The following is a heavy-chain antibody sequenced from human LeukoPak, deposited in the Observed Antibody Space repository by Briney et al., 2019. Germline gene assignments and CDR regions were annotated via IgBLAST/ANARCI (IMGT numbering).Heavy chain of an antibody. CDR2: IYYSGST. CDR3: ARVAFPEVGATPGPLAY. Sequence: SETLSLTCTVSGGSISSGGYYWSWIRQHPGKGLEWTGYIYYSGSTYYNPSLKSRVTISVDTSKNQFSLKLSSVTAADTAVYYCARVAFPEVGATPGPLAYWGQGTLVTVSS. J-gene: IGHJ4*02. D-gene: IGHD1-26*01. V-gene: IGHV4-31*03. CDR1: GGSISSGGYY.